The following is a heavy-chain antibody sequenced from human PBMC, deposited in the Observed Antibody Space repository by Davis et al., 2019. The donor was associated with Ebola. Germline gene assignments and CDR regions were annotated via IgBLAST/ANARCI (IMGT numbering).Heavy chain of an antibody. Sequence: GESLKISCAASGFTFSDYYMSWIRQAPGKGLEWVSYISSSGSTIYYADSVKGRFTISRDNAKNSLYLQMNSLRAEDTAVYYCARRLRGRYYYYGMDVWGQGTTVTVSS. V-gene: IGHV3-11*01. CDR3: ARRLRGRYYYYGMDV. D-gene: IGHD3-16*01. CDR1: GFTFSDYY. J-gene: IGHJ6*02. CDR2: ISSSGSTI.